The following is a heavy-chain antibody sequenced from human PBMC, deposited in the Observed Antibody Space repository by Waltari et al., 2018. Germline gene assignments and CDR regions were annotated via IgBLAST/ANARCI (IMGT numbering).Heavy chain of an antibody. CDR1: GGSFSGYY. CDR3: ARGKYYDSSGPDDVDY. CDR2: INHSGST. D-gene: IGHD3-22*01. V-gene: IGHV4-34*01. Sequence: QVQLQQWGAGLLKPSETLSLTCAVYGGSFSGYYWSWIRQPPGKGLEWIGEINHSGSTNYNPSLKSRVTISVDTSKNQFSLKLSSVTAADTAVYYCARGKYYDSSGPDDVDYWGQGTLVTVSS. J-gene: IGHJ4*02.